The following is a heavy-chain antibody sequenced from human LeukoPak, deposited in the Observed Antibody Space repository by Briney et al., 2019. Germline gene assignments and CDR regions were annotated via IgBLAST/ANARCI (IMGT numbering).Heavy chain of an antibody. V-gene: IGHV3-30*18. Sequence: PGGSLRLSCVASGFTFSTYGMHWVRQAPGKGLEWVAVISYDGSNKYYADSVKGRFTFSRHNSKNTVYLQMNSLRAEDTAVYYCAKDAGIASYSPDYWGQGTLVTVSS. CDR3: AKDAGIASYSPDY. D-gene: IGHD6-13*01. CDR2: ISYDGSNK. J-gene: IGHJ4*02. CDR1: GFTFSTYG.